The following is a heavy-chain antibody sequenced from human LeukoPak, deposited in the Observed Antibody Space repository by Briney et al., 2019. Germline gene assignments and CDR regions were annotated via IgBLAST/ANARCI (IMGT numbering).Heavy chain of an antibody. CDR2: INSDGSST. V-gene: IGHV3-74*01. J-gene: IGHJ4*02. Sequence: GGSLRLSCVASGFTFSSYWMHWVRQAPGKGLVWVSRINSDGSSTNYADSVKGRFTISRDNAKNTLYLQMNSLRAEDTAVYYCARDRDSFTGYYDSSGYVFWGQGTLVTVSS. CDR1: GFTFSSYW. D-gene: IGHD3-22*01. CDR3: ARDRDSFTGYYDSSGYVF.